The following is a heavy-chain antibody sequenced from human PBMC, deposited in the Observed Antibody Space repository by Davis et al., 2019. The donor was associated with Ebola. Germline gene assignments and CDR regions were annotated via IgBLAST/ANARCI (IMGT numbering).Heavy chain of an antibody. CDR1: GFTFSRYG. CDR3: ARDTNYYGPYAMDV. V-gene: IGHV3-33*05. D-gene: IGHD3-10*01. CDR2: ISHDGTIK. Sequence: PGGSLRLSCEASGFTFSRYGMHWVRQAPGKGLEWGAVISHDGTIKSYAGAVRGRFTISRDNSNNTLYLQMHSLRAEDTAVYYCARDTNYYGPYAMDVWGQGTTVTVSS. J-gene: IGHJ6*02.